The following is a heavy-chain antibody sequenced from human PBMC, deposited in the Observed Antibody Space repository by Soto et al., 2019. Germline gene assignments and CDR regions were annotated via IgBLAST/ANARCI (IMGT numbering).Heavy chain of an antibody. J-gene: IGHJ4*02. CDR3: LRNSGGYDSYYFDY. Sequence: ASVKVSCKASGYTFTGYYMHWVRQAPGQGLEWMGWINPNSGGTNYAQKFQGRVTMTRDTSISTAYMELSRLRSDDTAVYYCLRNSGGYDSYYFDYWGKGTLVTVSS. CDR2: INPNSGGT. D-gene: IGHD1-26*01. V-gene: IGHV1-2*02. CDR1: GYTFTGYY.